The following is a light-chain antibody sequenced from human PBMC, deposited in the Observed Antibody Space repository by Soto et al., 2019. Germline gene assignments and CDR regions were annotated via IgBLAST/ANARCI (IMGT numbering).Light chain of an antibody. J-gene: IGKJ4*01. CDR1: QSLLHSNGYNY. Sequence: DIVMTQSPLSLPVTPGEPASISCRSSQSLLHSNGYNYLDWYLQKPGQSPQLLIYLGSNRASGGPGRFSCRGSSTGFTLEIRRGEAEEVWGYYCIPALQTPLPFGGGTKVEIK. CDR2: LGS. V-gene: IGKV2-28*01. CDR3: IPALQTPLP.